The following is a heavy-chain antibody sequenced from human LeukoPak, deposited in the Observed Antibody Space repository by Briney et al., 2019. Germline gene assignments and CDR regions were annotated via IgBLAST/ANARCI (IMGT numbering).Heavy chain of an antibody. J-gene: IGHJ4*02. CDR1: GFTFDDYA. CDR2: ISWNSGSI. Sequence: GRSLRLSCAASGFTFDDYAMRWVRQAPGKGLEWVSGISWNSGSIGYADSVKGRFTISRDNAKNSLYLQMNSLRAEDTALYYCAKGRFLEWLLYYFDYWGQGTLVTVSS. CDR3: AKGRFLEWLLYYFDY. D-gene: IGHD3-3*01. V-gene: IGHV3-9*01.